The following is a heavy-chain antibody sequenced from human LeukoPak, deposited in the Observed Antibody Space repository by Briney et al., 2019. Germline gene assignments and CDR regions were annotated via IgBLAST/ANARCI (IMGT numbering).Heavy chain of an antibody. CDR2: ISSSSSYI. D-gene: IGHD3-3*01. CDR3: ARVGYDFWSGPTPDY. V-gene: IGHV3-21*01. J-gene: IGHJ4*02. CDR1: GFTFSSYS. Sequence: GRSLRLSCAASGFTFSSYSMDWVRQAPGKGLEWVSSISSSSSYIYYADSVKGRFTISRDNAKNSLSLQMNSLRAEETAVYYCARVGYDFWSGPTPDYWGQGTLVTVSS.